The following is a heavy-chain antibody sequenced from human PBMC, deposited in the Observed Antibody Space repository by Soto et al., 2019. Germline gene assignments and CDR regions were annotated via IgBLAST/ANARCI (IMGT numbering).Heavy chain of an antibody. CDR3: ARDRQAAAGTGVFDY. Sequence: SVKVYCKASGGTFSSYAISWVRQAPGQGLEWMGGIIPIFGTANYAQKFQGRVTITADESTSTAYMELSSLRSEDTAVYYCARDRQAAAGTGVFDYWGQGTLVTVSS. CDR2: IIPIFGTA. D-gene: IGHD6-13*01. CDR1: GGTFSSYA. V-gene: IGHV1-69*13. J-gene: IGHJ4*02.